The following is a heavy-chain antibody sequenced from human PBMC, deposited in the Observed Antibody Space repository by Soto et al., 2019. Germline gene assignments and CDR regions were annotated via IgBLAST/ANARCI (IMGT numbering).Heavy chain of an antibody. Sequence: SETLSLTCTVSGGSFSSSNDYWVWIRQPPGKGLEWVGSFYFGGSTYYNPSLMSRVTISVDTSKNQFSLKLSSVTAADTAVYYCARGYGRNFDYWGQGTLVTVSS. CDR1: GGSFSSSNDY. V-gene: IGHV4-39*07. J-gene: IGHJ4*02. CDR2: FYFGGST. CDR3: ARGYGRNFDY. D-gene: IGHD5-18*01.